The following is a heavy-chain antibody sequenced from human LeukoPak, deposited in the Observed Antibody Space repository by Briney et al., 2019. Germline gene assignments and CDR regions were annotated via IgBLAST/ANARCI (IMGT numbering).Heavy chain of an antibody. J-gene: IGHJ4*02. D-gene: IGHD1-26*01. CDR1: GYTFAAYY. Sequence: ASVKVSCKASGYTFAAYYMYWVRQAPGQGLEWMGWIHPNSGGTNYAQKFQGRVTMTRDTSISTAYMELSRLRSDDTAVYYCARRSYYALYYFDYWGQGMLVTVPS. CDR2: IHPNSGGT. CDR3: ARRSYYALYYFDY. V-gene: IGHV1-2*02.